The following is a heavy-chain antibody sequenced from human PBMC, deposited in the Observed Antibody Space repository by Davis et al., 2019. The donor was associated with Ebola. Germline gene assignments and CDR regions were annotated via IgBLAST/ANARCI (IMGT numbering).Heavy chain of an antibody. CDR1: GGSISSSNW. D-gene: IGHD3-10*01. J-gene: IGHJ5*02. CDR3: ARDPTITMVQGVIITRWFDP. Sequence: MPGGSLRLSCAVSGGSISSSNWWSWVRQPPGKGLEWIGEIYHSGSTNYNPSLKSRVTISVDKSKNQFSLKLSSVTAADTAVYYCARDPTITMVQGVIITRWFDPWGQGTLVTVSS. CDR2: IYHSGST. V-gene: IGHV4-4*02.